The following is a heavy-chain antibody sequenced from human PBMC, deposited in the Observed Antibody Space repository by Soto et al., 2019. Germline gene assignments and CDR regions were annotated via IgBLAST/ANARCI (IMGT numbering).Heavy chain of an antibody. Sequence: PGGALRLSCASTQFTFSSYAMHWVRQAPSKGLEGVAVISYDGSNKYYADSVKGRFTISRDNSKNTLYLQMNSLRAEDTAVYYCARVPYSNYPTRGVYFDYWGQGTLVTVSS. CDR1: QFTFSSYA. D-gene: IGHD4-4*01. CDR2: ISYDGSNK. J-gene: IGHJ4*02. CDR3: ARVPYSNYPTRGVYFDY. V-gene: IGHV3-30-3*01.